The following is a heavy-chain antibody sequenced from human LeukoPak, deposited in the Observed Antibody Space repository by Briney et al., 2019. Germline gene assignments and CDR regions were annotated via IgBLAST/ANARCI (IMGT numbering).Heavy chain of an antibody. CDR3: AKDSFSYNGVFDALDV. J-gene: IGHJ3*01. V-gene: IGHV3-23*01. CDR2: TAPA. Sequence: GGSLRLSCAASGFTFSDYAMTWVRQAPGKGLEWVSSTAPAHYADSVKGRFTISRDDSKNTLFLQMNSLRAEDTAIYYCAKDSFSYNGVFDALDVWGHGTMVTVSS. CDR1: GFTFSDYA. D-gene: IGHD2-8*01.